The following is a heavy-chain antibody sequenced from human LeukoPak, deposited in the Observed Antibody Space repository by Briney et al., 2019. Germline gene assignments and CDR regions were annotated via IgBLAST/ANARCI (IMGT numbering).Heavy chain of an antibody. D-gene: IGHD3-16*02. CDR3: ARESRAGYEDGWESYRYTGLDY. V-gene: IGHV3-48*03. Sequence: GGSLRLSCAPSGFAFRTYEMNSVRQAARKRLEWVSYIGSSGSTIYYADSVKGRFTISRDNAKKSLYLQMNSLRAEDTAVYYCARESRAGYEDGWESYRYTGLDYWGQGTLVTVSS. CDR1: GFAFRTYE. J-gene: IGHJ4*02. CDR2: IGSSGSTI.